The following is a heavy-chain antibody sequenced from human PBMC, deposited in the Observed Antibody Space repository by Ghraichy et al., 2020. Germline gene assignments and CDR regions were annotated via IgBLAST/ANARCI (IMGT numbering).Heavy chain of an antibody. CDR3: ARCTEGSWYGPYYYGMDV. V-gene: IGHV4-59*01. D-gene: IGHD6-13*01. CDR2: IYYSGST. J-gene: IGHJ6*02. CDR1: GGSISSYY. Sequence: SETLSLTCTVSGGSISSYYWSWIRQPPGKGLEWIGYIYYSGSTNYNPSLKSRVTISVDTSKNQFSLKLSSVTAADTAVYYCARCTEGSWYGPYYYGMDVWGQGTTVTVSS.